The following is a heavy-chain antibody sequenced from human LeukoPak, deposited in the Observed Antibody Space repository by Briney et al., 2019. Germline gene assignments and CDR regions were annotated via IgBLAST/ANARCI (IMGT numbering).Heavy chain of an antibody. Sequence: GGSLRLSCAASGFTFSSYSMNWVRQAPGKGLEWVSGISGSGGNTYYADSVKGRFTISRDNSKNTLYLQMNSLRAEDTAVYYCAKMGRGWPYWYFGLWDRGTLVTVSS. D-gene: IGHD6-19*01. V-gene: IGHV3-23*01. CDR1: GFTFSSYS. CDR2: ISGSGGNT. J-gene: IGHJ2*01. CDR3: AKMGRGWPYWYFGL.